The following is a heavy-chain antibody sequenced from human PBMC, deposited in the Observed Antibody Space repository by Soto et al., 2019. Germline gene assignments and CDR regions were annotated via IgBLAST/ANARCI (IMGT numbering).Heavy chain of an antibody. V-gene: IGHV4-59*01. D-gene: IGHD5-18*01. CDR3: AREQLRGIPLSYNWFVP. CDR1: GGSLTNYY. CDR2: IYYNGNT. J-gene: IGHJ5*02. Sequence: PSETLSLTCTVSGGSLTNYYWHWVRQSPGKGLEWIGYIYYNGNTNYNPSLRSRVTISIDTSKSQFSLRLTSVTATDTAVYFCAREQLRGIPLSYNWFVPWGQGTLVTVSS.